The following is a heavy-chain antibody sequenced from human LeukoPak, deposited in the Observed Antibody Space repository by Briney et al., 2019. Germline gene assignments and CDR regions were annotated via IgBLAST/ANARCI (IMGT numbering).Heavy chain of an antibody. J-gene: IGHJ4*02. D-gene: IGHD2-2*01. CDR1: VFTLSNYW. CDR2: INKDGSEK. CDR3: ARYQVAIDY. Sequence: GGSLRLSCAASVFTLSNYWMTWVRQARGKGQEWVANINKDGSEKNYVDSVKGRFTISRDNAKNSLYLQINSLRADDTAVYYCARYQVAIDYWGQGTLVTVSA. V-gene: IGHV3-7*03.